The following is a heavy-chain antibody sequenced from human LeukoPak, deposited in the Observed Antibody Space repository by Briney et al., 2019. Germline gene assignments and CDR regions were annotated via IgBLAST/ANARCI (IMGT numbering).Heavy chain of an antibody. J-gene: IGHJ4*02. V-gene: IGHV4-59*02. CDR1: GGSVSSYY. CDR3: ARERRQLWSRILEY. Sequence: SETLSLTCTVSGGSVSSYYWSWIRQPPGKGLEWIGYIYYSESTNYNPSLKSRVTISVDTSKNQFSLKLSSVTAADTAVYYCARERRQLWSRILEYWGQGTLVTVSS. D-gene: IGHD5-18*01. CDR2: IYYSEST.